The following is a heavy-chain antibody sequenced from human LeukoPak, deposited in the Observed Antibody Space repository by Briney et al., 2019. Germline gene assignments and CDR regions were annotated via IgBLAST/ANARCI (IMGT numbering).Heavy chain of an antibody. D-gene: IGHD3-10*01. CDR2: ISYDGSNK. CDR3: ARAYGSGSYYN. CDR1: GFTFSSYA. Sequence: GGSLRLFCAASGFTFSSYAMHWDRQAPGKGLEWVAVISYDGSNKYYADSVKGRFTISRDNSKNTLYLQMNSLRAEDTAVYYCARAYGSGSYYNWGQGTLVTVSS. V-gene: IGHV3-30*04. J-gene: IGHJ4*02.